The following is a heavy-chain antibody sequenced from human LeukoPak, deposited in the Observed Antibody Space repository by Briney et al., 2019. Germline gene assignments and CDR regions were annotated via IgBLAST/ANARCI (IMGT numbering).Heavy chain of an antibody. Sequence: SETLSLTCTVSGGSISSSSYYWGWIRQPPGKGLEWIGSIYYSGSTYYNPSLKSRVTISVDTSKNQFSLKMSSVTAADTAVYYCAREFIMIDAFDLWGQGTMVSVSS. CDR3: AREFIMIDAFDL. CDR2: IYYSGST. V-gene: IGHV4-39*02. CDR1: GGSISSSSYY. D-gene: IGHD3-16*01. J-gene: IGHJ3*01.